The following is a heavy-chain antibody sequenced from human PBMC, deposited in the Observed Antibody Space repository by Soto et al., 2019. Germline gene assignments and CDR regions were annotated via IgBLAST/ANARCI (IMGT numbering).Heavy chain of an antibody. D-gene: IGHD4-17*01. Sequence: GGSLRLSCVASGFTFSDYAMHWVRQAPGKGLEWVAVISYDDGNKKYYADSVKGRFTISRDNSKSTLYLQMNSLRAEDTAVYYCAIDKRDTYGDYVDYWGQGTLLTVSS. CDR1: GFTFSDYA. V-gene: IGHV3-30-3*01. CDR2: ISYDDGNKK. J-gene: IGHJ4*02. CDR3: AIDKRDTYGDYVDY.